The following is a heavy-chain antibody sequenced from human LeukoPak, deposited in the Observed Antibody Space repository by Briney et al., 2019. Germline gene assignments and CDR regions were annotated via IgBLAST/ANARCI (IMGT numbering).Heavy chain of an antibody. V-gene: IGHV3-43D*03. Sequence: GGSVRLSWAASGFTFDGYAMRWVRQAPGKGLEWVSLISCDGGSTYYADSVKGRFTISRDNNKNSLYLQMNSLRAEDTALYYCARAARHVYYYYYYMDVWGKGTTVTVSS. CDR2: ISCDGGST. CDR1: GFTFDGYA. D-gene: IGHD6-6*01. CDR3: ARAARHVYYYYYYMDV. J-gene: IGHJ6*03.